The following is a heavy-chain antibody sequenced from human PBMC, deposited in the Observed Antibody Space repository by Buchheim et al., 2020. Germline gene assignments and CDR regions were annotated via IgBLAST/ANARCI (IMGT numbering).Heavy chain of an antibody. D-gene: IGHD1-14*01. J-gene: IGHJ4*02. CDR1: GFTFSTYA. Sequence: EVQLLESGGALVQPGGSPRLSCTASGFTFSTYAMIWVRQAPGKGLEWVSSLSNSGRAKYYAGSVKGRFTVSRDNSQNTVYLQMNSLKVDDTAVYYCAKDPTGAPSGPMDNWGQGTL. V-gene: IGHV3-23*01. CDR3: AKDPTGAPSGPMDN. CDR2: LSNSGRAK.